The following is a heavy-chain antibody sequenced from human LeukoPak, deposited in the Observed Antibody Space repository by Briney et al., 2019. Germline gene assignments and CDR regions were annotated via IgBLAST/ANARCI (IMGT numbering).Heavy chain of an antibody. CDR3: ARDYGDYSFTNYYYYGMDV. V-gene: IGHV4-34*01. CDR2: INHSGST. D-gene: IGHD4-17*01. Sequence: SETLSLTCAVYGGSFSGYYWSWIRQPPGKGLEWIGEINHSGSTNYNPSLKSRVTISVDTSKNQFSLKLSSVTAADTAVYYCARDYGDYSFTNYYYYGMDVWGQGTTVTVSS. J-gene: IGHJ6*02. CDR1: GGSFSGYY.